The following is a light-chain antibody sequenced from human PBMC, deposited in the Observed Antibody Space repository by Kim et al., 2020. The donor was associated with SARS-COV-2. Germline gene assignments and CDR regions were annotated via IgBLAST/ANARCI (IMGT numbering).Light chain of an antibody. CDR3: QQYHKWPGIT. Sequence: EIVMTQSPATLSVSPGEIATLSCRASQSVGIKLAWYQQKPGQAPRLLIYDASTRETGIPGRCSGSGSGTEFTLTIGSLQSEDFALYYCQQYHKWPGITFGQGTRLEIK. V-gene: IGKV3-15*01. J-gene: IGKJ5*01. CDR2: DAS. CDR1: QSVGIK.